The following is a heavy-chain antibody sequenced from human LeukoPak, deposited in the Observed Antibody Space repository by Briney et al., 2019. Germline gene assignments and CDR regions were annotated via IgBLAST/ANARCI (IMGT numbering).Heavy chain of an antibody. CDR1: GYTFTSYD. V-gene: IGHV1-8*03. CDR3: ARGLLRRITIFGVVIHYYFDY. CDR2: MNPNSGNT. Sequence: ASVKVSYKASGYTFTSYDINWVRQATGQGLEWMGWMNPNSGNTGYAQKFQGRVTITRNTSISTAYMELSSLRSEDTAVYYCARGLLRRITIFGVVIHYYFDYWGQGTLVTVSS. J-gene: IGHJ4*02. D-gene: IGHD3-3*01.